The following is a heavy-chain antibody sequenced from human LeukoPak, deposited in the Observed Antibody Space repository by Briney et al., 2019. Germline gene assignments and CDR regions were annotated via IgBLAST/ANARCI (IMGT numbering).Heavy chain of an antibody. J-gene: IGHJ4*02. D-gene: IGHD3-22*01. V-gene: IGHV4-61*02. CDR1: GGSISGGGYY. Sequence: PSETLSLTCTVSGGSISGGGYYWRWIGQPAGKGLEWIGRIYTSGNTNYNPSLQGRATISVDTSKHQFSLALRSVTAADAAVYYRARDYYYNISGYSYYIDYCGQATLVTASS. CDR3: ARDYYYNISGYSYYIDY. CDR2: IYTSGNT.